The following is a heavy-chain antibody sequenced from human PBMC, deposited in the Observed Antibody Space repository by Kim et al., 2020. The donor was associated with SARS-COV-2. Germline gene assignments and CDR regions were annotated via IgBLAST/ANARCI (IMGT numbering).Heavy chain of an antibody. J-gene: IGHJ4*02. V-gene: IGHV3-30*04. D-gene: IGHD6-19*01. CDR2: ISYDGSNK. CDR1: GFTFSSYA. CDR3: ARDLRYSSGWYAFVY. Sequence: GGSLRLSCAASGFTFSSYAMHWVRQAPGKGLEWVAVISYDGSNKYYADSVKGRFTISRDNSKNTLYLQMNSLRAEDTAVYYCARDLRYSSGWYAFVYWGQGTLVTVSS.